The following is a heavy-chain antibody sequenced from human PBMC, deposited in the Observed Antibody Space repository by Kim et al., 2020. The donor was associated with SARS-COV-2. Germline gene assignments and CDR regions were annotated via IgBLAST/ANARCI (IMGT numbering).Heavy chain of an antibody. CDR3: ARVRYSSSWIDAFDI. V-gene: IGHV4-34*01. D-gene: IGHD6-13*01. J-gene: IGHJ3*02. CDR1: GGSFSGYY. Sequence: SETLSLTCAVYGGSFSGYYWSWIRQPPGKGLEWIGEINHSGSTNYNPSLKSRVTISVDTSKNQFSLKLSSVTAADMAVYYCARVRYSSSWIDAFDIWGQGTMVTVSS. CDR2: INHSGST.